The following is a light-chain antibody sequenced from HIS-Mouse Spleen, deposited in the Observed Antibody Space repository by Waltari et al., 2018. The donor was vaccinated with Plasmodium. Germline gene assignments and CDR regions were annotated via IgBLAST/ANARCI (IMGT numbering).Light chain of an antibody. CDR1: QSVSRN. V-gene: IGKV3-15*01. CDR2: GAS. J-gene: IGKJ3*01. CDR3: QQYNNWSFT. Sequence: EIVMTQSPATLSVSPGERATLPCRASQSVSRNLAWDQQKPGQAPRLLIYGASTRSTGIPARFSGSGSGTEFTLTISSLQSEDFAVYYCQQYNNWSFTFGPGTKVDIK.